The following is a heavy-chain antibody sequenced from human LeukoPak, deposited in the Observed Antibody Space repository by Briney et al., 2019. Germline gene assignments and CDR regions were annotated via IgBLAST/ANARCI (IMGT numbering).Heavy chain of an antibody. CDR2: ISGSGGST. V-gene: IGHV3-23*01. J-gene: IGHJ4*01. CDR1: GFTFSSYA. Sequence: GGSLRLSCAASGFTFSSYALSWVRQAPGKGLEWVSTISGSGGSTFYADSVKGRFTISRDNSKSTLYLQMNSLRAEDTAVYYCAKAAGSLAGHFDYWGQEPWSPSPQ. D-gene: IGHD6-19*01. CDR3: AKAAGSLAGHFDY.